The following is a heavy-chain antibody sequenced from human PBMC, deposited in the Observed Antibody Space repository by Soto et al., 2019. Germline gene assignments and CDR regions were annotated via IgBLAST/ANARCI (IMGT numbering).Heavy chain of an antibody. CDR2: ISTDGSKQ. Sequence: QVQLEESGGGVVQPGRSLRLSCAVSGFSFSNYDMHCVRQAPGKGPEWVAVISTDGSKQYYGASVQGRFTISSDNSKNTLYLEMNSLRGEDTALYYCSRDHCNTFCGGDCYSVAFQQWGRGALVIVSS. CDR1: GFSFSNYD. D-gene: IGHD2-21*02. J-gene: IGHJ1*01. V-gene: IGHV3-30*04. CDR3: SRDHCNTFCGGDCYSVAFQQ.